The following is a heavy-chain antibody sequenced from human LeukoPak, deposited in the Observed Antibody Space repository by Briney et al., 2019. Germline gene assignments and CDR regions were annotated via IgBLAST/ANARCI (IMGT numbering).Heavy chain of an antibody. V-gene: IGHV1-69*04. Sequence: SVKVSCKASGYTFTSYAISWVRQAPGQGLEWMGRIIPIFGIANYAQKFQGRVTITADKSTSTAYMELSSLRSEDTAVYYCASGWDSGSYYEGFDYWGQGTLVTVSS. CDR1: GYTFTSYA. CDR3: ASGWDSGSYYEGFDY. CDR2: IIPIFGIA. D-gene: IGHD1-26*01. J-gene: IGHJ4*02.